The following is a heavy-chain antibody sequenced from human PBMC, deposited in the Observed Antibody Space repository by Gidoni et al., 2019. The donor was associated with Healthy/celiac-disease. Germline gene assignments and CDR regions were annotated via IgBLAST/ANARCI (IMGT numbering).Heavy chain of an antibody. J-gene: IGHJ6*03. V-gene: IGHV2-26*01. Sequence: QVTLKESGPVLVKPTETLTLTCTVSGFSLSNARMGVSWIRQPPGKALEWLAHIFSNDEKSYSTSLKSRLTISKDTSKSQVVLTMTNMDPVDTATYYCARITRGPNYYDFWSGYSARYMDVWGKGTTVTVSS. CDR2: IFSNDEK. D-gene: IGHD3-3*01. CDR3: ARITRGPNYYDFWSGYSARYMDV. CDR1: GFSLSNARMG.